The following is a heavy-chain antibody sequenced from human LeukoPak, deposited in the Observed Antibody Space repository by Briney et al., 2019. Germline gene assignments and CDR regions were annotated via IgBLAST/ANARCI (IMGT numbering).Heavy chain of an antibody. CDR1: GYSISSGYY. CDR3: ARMYAGIFPNGFDI. D-gene: IGHD4-23*01. J-gene: IGHJ3*02. V-gene: IGHV4-38-2*01. Sequence: SETLSLTCAVSGYSISSGYYWGWIRQPPGKGLGWIGSIYHTGSTYYNPSLKSRLIISVDTSNNQFSLKLNSVTAADTAVYYCARMYAGIFPNGFDIWGQGTMVTVSS. CDR2: IYHTGST.